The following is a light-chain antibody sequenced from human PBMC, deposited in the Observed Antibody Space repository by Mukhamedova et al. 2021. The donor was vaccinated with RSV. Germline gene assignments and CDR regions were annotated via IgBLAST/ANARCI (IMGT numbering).Light chain of an antibody. CDR3: QHSNSLTWT. J-gene: IGKJ1*01. V-gene: IGKV1-39*01. CDR2: SAS. Sequence: WYQRRVHGKAPKLRIHSASTLLSGVPSRFSGSGSGTDFTLTISSLQPEDFATYYCQHSNSLTWTFGQGTNVEIK.